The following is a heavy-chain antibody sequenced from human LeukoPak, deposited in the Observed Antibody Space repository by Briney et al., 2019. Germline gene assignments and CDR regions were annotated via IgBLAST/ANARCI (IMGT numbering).Heavy chain of an antibody. D-gene: IGHD3-22*01. CDR1: GGSINNYY. CDR2: MYDSGST. Sequence: SEALSLTCTVSGGSINNYYWSWIRQPPGKELEWIGYMYDSGSTNYNPSLKSRVTISVDTSKNQFSLKLTSLTAADTAVYYCARDLELGYWGQGTLVTVSS. V-gene: IGHV4-59*01. CDR3: ARDLELGY. J-gene: IGHJ4*02.